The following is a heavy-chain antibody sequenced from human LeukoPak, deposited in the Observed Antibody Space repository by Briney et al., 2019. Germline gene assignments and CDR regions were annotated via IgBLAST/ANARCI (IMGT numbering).Heavy chain of an antibody. Sequence: SETLSLTCTVAGGSISSYYWSWIRQPAGKGLEWIGRFYTSCSTNYNPSLKSRVTMSVDTSKNQFSLKLSSVTAADTAVYYCARALWFGDQGWFDPWGQGTLVTVSS. CDR2: FYTSCST. V-gene: IGHV4-4*07. J-gene: IGHJ5*02. CDR1: GGSISSYY. D-gene: IGHD3-10*01. CDR3: ARALWFGDQGWFDP.